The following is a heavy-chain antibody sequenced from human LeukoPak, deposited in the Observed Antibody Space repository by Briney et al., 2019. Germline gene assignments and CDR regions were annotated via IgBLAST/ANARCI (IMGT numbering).Heavy chain of an antibody. D-gene: IGHD1-26*01. Sequence: SETLSLTCAVYGGSFSGYYWSWIRQPPGKGLEWIGEINHSGSTNYNPSLKSRVTISVDTSKNQFSLKLSSVTAADTAVYYCARDEWELPNDYWGQGTLVTVSS. CDR2: INHSGST. CDR1: GGSFSGYY. CDR3: ARDEWELPNDY. J-gene: IGHJ4*02. V-gene: IGHV4-34*01.